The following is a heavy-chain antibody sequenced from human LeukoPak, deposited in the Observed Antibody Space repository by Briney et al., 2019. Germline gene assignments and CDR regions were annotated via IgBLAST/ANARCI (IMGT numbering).Heavy chain of an antibody. V-gene: IGHV1-2*02. CDR3: AREGGDGSSWYLHYYYMDV. CDR2: INPNSGGT. J-gene: IGHJ6*03. D-gene: IGHD6-13*01. Sequence: AAVKVSCKASGYTFTGYYMHWVRQAPGQGLEWMGWINPNSGGTNYAQKFQGRVTMTRDTSISTAYMELSRLRSDDTAVYYCAREGGDGSSWYLHYYYMDVWGKGTTVTISS. CDR1: GYTFTGYY.